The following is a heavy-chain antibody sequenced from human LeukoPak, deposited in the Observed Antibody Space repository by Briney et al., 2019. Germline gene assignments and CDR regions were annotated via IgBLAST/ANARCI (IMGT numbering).Heavy chain of an antibody. CDR2: IYYSGST. V-gene: IGHV4-31*03. D-gene: IGHD3-22*01. CDR1: GGSISSGGYY. CDR3: ARGYYYDSSGYYTFDY. J-gene: IGHJ4*02. Sequence: PSQTLSLTCTVSGGSISSGGYYWSWIRQHPGKGLEWIGYIYYSGSTYYNPSLKSRVTISVDTSKNQFSLKLSSVTAADTAVYYCARGYYYDSSGYYTFDYWGQGTLVTVSS.